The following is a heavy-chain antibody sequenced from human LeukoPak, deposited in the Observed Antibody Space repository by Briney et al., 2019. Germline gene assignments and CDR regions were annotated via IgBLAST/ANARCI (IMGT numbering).Heavy chain of an antibody. J-gene: IGHJ4*02. Sequence: SETLSLTCTVSGGSISSYYWSWIRQPPGKGLEWIGYIYYSGSTNYNPSLKSRVTISVDTSKNQFSLKLSSVTAADTAVYYCARDMYYYGSGGDFDYWGQGTLVTVSS. CDR1: GGSISSYY. V-gene: IGHV4-59*01. D-gene: IGHD3-10*01. CDR2: IYYSGST. CDR3: ARDMYYYGSGGDFDY.